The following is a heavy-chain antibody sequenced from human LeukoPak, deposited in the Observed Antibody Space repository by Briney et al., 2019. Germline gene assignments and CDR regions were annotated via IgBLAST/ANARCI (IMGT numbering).Heavy chain of an antibody. D-gene: IGHD2-15*01. CDR2: GSDSGGT. V-gene: IGHV4-34*01. Sequence: SETLSLTCAVYGGSLNGHYWSWIRQPPGKGLEWIGEGSDSGGTKFNPSLKSRVTISADTSKNHFSLNLTSVTAADTAVYYCARHSTLLVVAAKAPFDPWGQGTLVTVSS. CDR1: GGSLNGHY. J-gene: IGHJ5*02. CDR3: ARHSTLLVVAAKAPFDP.